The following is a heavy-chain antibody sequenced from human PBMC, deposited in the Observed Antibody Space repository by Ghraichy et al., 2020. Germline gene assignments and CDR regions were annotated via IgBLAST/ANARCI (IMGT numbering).Heavy chain of an antibody. V-gene: IGHV4-39*01. CDR1: GGSISSSTYY. D-gene: IGHD4-17*01. CDR3: ARRLLGLTTWDNWFDP. J-gene: IGHJ5*02. Sequence: SETLSLTCTVSGGSISSSTYYWGWIRQPPGKGLEWIGSIYYSGSTYYNPSLKSRVTISVDTSKNQFSLKVSSVTAADTAVYYCARRLLGLTTWDNWFDPWGQGTLVTVSS. CDR2: IYYSGST.